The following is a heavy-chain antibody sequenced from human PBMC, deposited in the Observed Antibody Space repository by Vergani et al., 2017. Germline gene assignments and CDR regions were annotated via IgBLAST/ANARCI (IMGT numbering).Heavy chain of an antibody. Sequence: EVQLVESGGGLVQPGGSLRLSCAPSGFTFSSYWLSWVRQAPGKGLEWVANIKQDGSEKYYVDSVKGRFTISRDNAKNSLYLQMNSLRAEDTAVYYCAREDSSGYYSLDYWGQGTLVTVSS. CDR2: IKQDGSEK. D-gene: IGHD3-22*01. CDR3: AREDSSGYYSLDY. V-gene: IGHV3-7*01. J-gene: IGHJ4*02. CDR1: GFTFSSYW.